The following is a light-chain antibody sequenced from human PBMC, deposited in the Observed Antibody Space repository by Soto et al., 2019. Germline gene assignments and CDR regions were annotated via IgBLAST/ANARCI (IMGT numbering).Light chain of an antibody. V-gene: IGKV3-20*01. CDR2: GAS. CDR3: QQYGSSGT. CDR1: QSVSSD. J-gene: IGKJ1*01. Sequence: EIVLTQSPATLSVSPGERATLSCRASQSVSSDLAWYHQKPGQAPRLLIYGASNRATGIPDRFSGSGSGTDFTLTISRLEPEDFAVYYCQQYGSSGTFGHGTKVDIK.